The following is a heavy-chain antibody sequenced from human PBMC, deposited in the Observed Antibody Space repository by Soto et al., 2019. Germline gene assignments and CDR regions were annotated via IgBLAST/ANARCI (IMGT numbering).Heavy chain of an antibody. CDR1: GGSFSGYY. J-gene: IGHJ4*02. CDR3: ARGLFRQRAY. V-gene: IGHV4-34*01. CDR2: INHSGST. D-gene: IGHD6-25*01. Sequence: SETLSLTCAVYGGSFSGYYWSWIRQPPGKGLEWIGEINHSGSTNYNPSLKSRVTISVDTSKNQFSLKLSSVTPADTAVYYCARGLFRQRAYWGQGTRATVSS.